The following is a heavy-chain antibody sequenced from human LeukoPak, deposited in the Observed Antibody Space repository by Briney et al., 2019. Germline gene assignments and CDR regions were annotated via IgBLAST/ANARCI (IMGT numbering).Heavy chain of an antibody. D-gene: IGHD4-17*01. CDR3: ASKVTTGY. Sequence: KGLEWVSVIYSGGTTNYADSVKGRFIVYRDNSKNTLYLQMNSLRVEDTAVYYCASKVTTGYWGQGTLVTVSS. CDR2: IYSGGTT. V-gene: IGHV3-66*01. J-gene: IGHJ4*02.